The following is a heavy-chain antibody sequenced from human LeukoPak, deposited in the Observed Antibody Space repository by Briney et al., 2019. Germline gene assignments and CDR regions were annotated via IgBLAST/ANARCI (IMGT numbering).Heavy chain of an antibody. CDR2: ISSSGSTK. CDR3: ARGGLSIMGY. CDR1: GITFSSYS. Sequence: PGGSLRLSCGASGITFSSYSMNWVRQAPGKGLEWVSYISSSGSTKYYADSVKGRFTISRGNARNSLYLQMNSLRAEDTAVYFCARGGLSIMGYWGQGTLVTVSS. J-gene: IGHJ4*02. D-gene: IGHD2/OR15-2a*01. V-gene: IGHV3-48*01.